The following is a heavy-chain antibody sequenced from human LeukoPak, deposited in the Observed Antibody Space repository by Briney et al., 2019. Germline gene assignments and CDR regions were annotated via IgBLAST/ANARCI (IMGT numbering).Heavy chain of an antibody. V-gene: IGHV4-4*02. CDR1: GGSISNTNW. Sequence: SGTLSLTCGVSGGSISNTNWWSWVRQPPGQGLEWIGEISLTGHTHYNPSLESRVTVSLDKSKNQLSLNLTSVTAADTAVYYCSRENGAFSPFDYWGQGTLVTVSS. D-gene: IGHD2-8*01. J-gene: IGHJ4*02. CDR2: ISLTGHT. CDR3: SRENGAFSPFDY.